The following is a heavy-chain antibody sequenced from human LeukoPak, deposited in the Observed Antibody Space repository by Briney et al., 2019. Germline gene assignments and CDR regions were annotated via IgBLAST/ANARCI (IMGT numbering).Heavy chain of an antibody. Sequence: GESLKISCKASGHSFTTYWIGWLRQMPGKVLEWMGIIYPGDSETQYSPSFQGQVTISVDKSINTAYLQWSSLKASDTAMYYCAWRKYFSTWFEPWGQGTLVTVSS. CDR2: IYPGDSET. CDR1: GHSFTTYW. V-gene: IGHV5-51*01. J-gene: IGHJ5*02. D-gene: IGHD1-14*01. CDR3: AWRKYFSTWFEP.